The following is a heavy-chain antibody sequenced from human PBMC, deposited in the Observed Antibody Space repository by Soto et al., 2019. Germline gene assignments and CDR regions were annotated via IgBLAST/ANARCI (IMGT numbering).Heavy chain of an antibody. CDR2: ISYDGSNK. CDR1: GLTFSSYG. D-gene: IGHD1-7*01. V-gene: IGHV3-30*18. Sequence: PGGSLRLSCAASGLTFSSYGMHWVRQAPGKGLEWVAVISYDGSNKYYADSVKGRFTISRDNSKNTLYLQMNSLRAEDTAVYYCAKDTQGDGHELFDYWGQGTLVTVSS. CDR3: AKDTQGDGHELFDY. J-gene: IGHJ4*02.